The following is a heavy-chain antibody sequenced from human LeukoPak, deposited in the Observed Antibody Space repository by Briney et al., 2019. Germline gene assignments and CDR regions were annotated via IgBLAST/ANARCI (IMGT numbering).Heavy chain of an antibody. J-gene: IGHJ6*02. Sequence: GGSLRLSCSASGFTFSSYAMHWVRQAPGKGLEYVSSIRSNGDSTYYAESVKGRFTISRDNSKNTLYLQMTSLRVEDTALYYCVKDFGGPVYYYYGLEVWGQGTTVTVS. CDR3: VKDFGGPVYYYYGLEV. V-gene: IGHV3-64D*06. CDR2: IRSNGDST. D-gene: IGHD3-10*01. CDR1: GFTFSSYA.